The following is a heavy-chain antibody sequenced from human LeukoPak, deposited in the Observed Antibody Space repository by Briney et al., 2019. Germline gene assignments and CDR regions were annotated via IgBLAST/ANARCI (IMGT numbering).Heavy chain of an antibody. CDR3: GRQAAPDY. Sequence: GGSLRLSCAVSGFTFSAYSMNWVRQAPGKGLEWVSSTSSTSDYIYYADSVKGRFTISRDNAKNSLYLQMNSLRAEDTAVYYCGRQAAPDYWGQGTLVTVSS. CDR1: GFTFSAYS. J-gene: IGHJ4*02. D-gene: IGHD2-15*01. CDR2: TSSTSDYI. V-gene: IGHV3-21*01.